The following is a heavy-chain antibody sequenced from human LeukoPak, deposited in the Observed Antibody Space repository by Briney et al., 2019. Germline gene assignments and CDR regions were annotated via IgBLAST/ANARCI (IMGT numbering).Heavy chain of an antibody. V-gene: IGHV3-23*01. Sequence: GGSLRLSCAASGFTFSSYAMSWVRQAPGKGLEWVSHFSGSGSTTYYADSVKGRFTISRDNSKNTPFLQMNSLRAEDTAVYYCAKDERPYYDSSGGFDYWGQGTLVTVSS. D-gene: IGHD3-22*01. CDR2: FSGSGSTT. CDR1: GFTFSSYA. J-gene: IGHJ4*02. CDR3: AKDERPYYDSSGGFDY.